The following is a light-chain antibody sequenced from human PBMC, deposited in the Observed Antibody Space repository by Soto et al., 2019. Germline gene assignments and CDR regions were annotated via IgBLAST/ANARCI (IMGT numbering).Light chain of an antibody. CDR1: QSVRDN. J-gene: IGKJ4*01. CDR2: DAS. V-gene: IGKV3-15*01. CDR3: QQYNKWPPLT. Sequence: EIVMTQSPATLSVSPGERATLSCRASQSVRDNLAWYQKKPGQAPRLLIYDASTRAPGVPARFSGSGSGTEFTLTISSLLSADFAVYYCQQYNKWPPLTFGGGTKVEIK.